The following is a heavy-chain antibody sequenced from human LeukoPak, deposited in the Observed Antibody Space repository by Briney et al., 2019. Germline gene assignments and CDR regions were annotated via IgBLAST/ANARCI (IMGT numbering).Heavy chain of an antibody. J-gene: IGHJ6*03. Sequence: PSGTLSLTCAVSGGSISSKNWWSWVRQPPGKGLEWIGEIHHSGSTNYKPSLKSRVTISIDQSKNQFSLRLGSVTAADTAVYYCAKIVGYGSEYYYYYMDVWGKGTTVTVSS. D-gene: IGHD3-10*01. CDR3: AKIVGYGSEYYYYYMDV. CDR2: IHHSGST. V-gene: IGHV4-4*02. CDR1: GGSISSKNW.